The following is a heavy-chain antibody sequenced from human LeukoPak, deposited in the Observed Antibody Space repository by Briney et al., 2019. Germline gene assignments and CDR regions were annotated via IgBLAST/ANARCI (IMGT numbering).Heavy chain of an antibody. J-gene: IGHJ4*02. Sequence: GGSLRLSCAASGITFSSYAMTWVRQAPGKGLEWVSLISGSGDSTYYADSVKGRFTISRDNSKNTLYLQMNSLRAEDTAVYYCAKRSTYCSSITCSDFDHWGQGTLVTVSS. CDR3: AKRSTYCSSITCSDFDH. CDR1: GITFSSYA. D-gene: IGHD2-2*01. V-gene: IGHV3-23*01. CDR2: ISGSGDST.